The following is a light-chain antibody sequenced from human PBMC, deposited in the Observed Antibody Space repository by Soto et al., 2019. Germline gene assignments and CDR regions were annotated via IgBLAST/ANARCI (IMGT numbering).Light chain of an antibody. Sequence: ELRMIQSPPTSSLSPKRVDTRSRRASQSISDTLAWYQQKPGQATRLLIYGASTRAPGFPARFSGSGSGTDYDLTMSSLKYEYFAVYFCERYNSWALSLGGGTKVDIK. CDR1: QSISDT. CDR2: GAS. CDR3: ERYNSWALS. V-gene: IGKV3-15*01. J-gene: IGKJ4*01.